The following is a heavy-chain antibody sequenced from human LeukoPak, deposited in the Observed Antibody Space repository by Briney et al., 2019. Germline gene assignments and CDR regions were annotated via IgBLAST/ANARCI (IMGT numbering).Heavy chain of an antibody. Sequence: SETLSLTCTVSGGSISSYYWSWIRQPPGKGLEWIGYIYYSGSTNYNPSLKSRVTISVDTSKNQFSLKLSPVTAADTAVYYCARHADYYGSGSYSAFDIWGQGTMVTVSS. J-gene: IGHJ3*02. CDR1: GGSISSYY. V-gene: IGHV4-59*08. CDR3: ARHADYYGSGSYSAFDI. CDR2: IYYSGST. D-gene: IGHD3-10*01.